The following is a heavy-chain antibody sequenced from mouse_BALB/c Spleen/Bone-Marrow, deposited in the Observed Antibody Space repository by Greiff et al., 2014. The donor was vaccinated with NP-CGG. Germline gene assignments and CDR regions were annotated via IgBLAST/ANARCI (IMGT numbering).Heavy chain of an antibody. CDR3: ARKGYTRYFDV. D-gene: IGHD2-2*01. Sequence: VKLMESGPGLVKPSQSLSITCTVSGFSLTTYGLHWVRQSPGKGLEWLGVIWSGGGTDYNAAFISRLIITKDNSKSQVFFKMNSLQTNDTAMYYCARKGYTRYFDVWGAGTTVTVSS. J-gene: IGHJ1*01. CDR2: IWSGGGT. CDR1: GFSLTTYG. V-gene: IGHV2-2*02.